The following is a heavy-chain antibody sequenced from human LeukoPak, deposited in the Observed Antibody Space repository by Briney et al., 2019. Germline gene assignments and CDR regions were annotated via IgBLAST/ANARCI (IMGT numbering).Heavy chain of an antibody. V-gene: IGHV4-59*01. CDR3: ARYPSYYYDSSGYSRKDAFDI. Sequence: PSETLSLTCTVSGGSISSYYWSWIRQPPGKGLEWIGYIYYSGSTNYNPSLKSRVTISVDTSKNQFSLKLSSVTAADTAVYYCARYPSYYYDSSGYSRKDAFDIWGQGTMVTVSS. D-gene: IGHD3-22*01. CDR2: IYYSGST. CDR1: GGSISSYY. J-gene: IGHJ3*02.